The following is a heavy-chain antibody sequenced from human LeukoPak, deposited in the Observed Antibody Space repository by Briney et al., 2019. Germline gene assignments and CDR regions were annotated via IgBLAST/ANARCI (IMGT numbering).Heavy chain of an antibody. D-gene: IGHD2-2*01. CDR2: ISAYNGNT. CDR1: GYTFTGHY. Sequence: ASVKVSCKASGYTFTGHYMHWVRQAPGQGLEWMGWISAYNGNTNYAQKLQGRVTMTTDTSTSTAYMELRSLRSDDTAVYYCARVCSSGYYYYYMDVWGKGTTVTVSS. J-gene: IGHJ6*03. CDR3: ARVCSSGYYYYYMDV. V-gene: IGHV1-18*04.